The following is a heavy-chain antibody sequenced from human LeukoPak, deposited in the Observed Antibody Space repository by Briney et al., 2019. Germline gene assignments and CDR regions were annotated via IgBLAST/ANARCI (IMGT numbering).Heavy chain of an antibody. V-gene: IGHV3-23*01. CDR2: FTAYGGT. CDR1: GFIFSNYT. Sequence: GGSLRLSCAASGFIFSNYTMMWVRRAPGKGLQWVATFTAYGGTYYAASVKGRFAISRDNSRDTVSLYMNSLRVEDTAMYYCAKGSTGGKVDWFDPWGPGTLVTVSS. J-gene: IGHJ5*02. D-gene: IGHD4-23*01. CDR3: AKGSTGGKVDWFDP.